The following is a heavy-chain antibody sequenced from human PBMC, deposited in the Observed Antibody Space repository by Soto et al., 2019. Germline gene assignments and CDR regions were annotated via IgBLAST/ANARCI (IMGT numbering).Heavy chain of an antibody. CDR1: GFTFSSYG. J-gene: IGHJ4*02. Sequence: GGSLRLSCAASGFTFSSYGMHWVRQAPGKGLEWVAVIWYDGSNKYYADSVKGRFTISRDNSKNTLYLQMNSLRAEDTAVYYCARDSNYDFWSGSPDYWGQGTLVTVSS. V-gene: IGHV3-33*01. D-gene: IGHD3-3*01. CDR3: ARDSNYDFWSGSPDY. CDR2: IWYDGSNK.